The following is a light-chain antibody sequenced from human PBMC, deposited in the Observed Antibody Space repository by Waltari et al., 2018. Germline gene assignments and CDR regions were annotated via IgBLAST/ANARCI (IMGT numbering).Light chain of an antibody. CDR2: WAS. CDR1: QSVLYSSNNKNY. Sequence: VMTQSPDSLAVSLGERATINCKSSQSVLYSSNNKNYLAWYQQKPGQPPKLLVYWASTRESGVPDRFSGSGSGTDFTLTISSLQAEDVAVYYCQQYYTTPPWTFGQGTKVEIK. CDR3: QQYYTTPPWT. J-gene: IGKJ1*01. V-gene: IGKV4-1*01.